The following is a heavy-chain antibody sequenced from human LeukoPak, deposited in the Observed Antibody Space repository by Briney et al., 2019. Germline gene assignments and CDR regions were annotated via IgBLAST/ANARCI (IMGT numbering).Heavy chain of an antibody. V-gene: IGHV4-30-4*01. D-gene: IGHD3-22*01. J-gene: IGHJ4*02. Sequence: SETLSLTCTVSGGSISSGDYYWSWIRQPPGKGLEWIGYIYYCGSTYYNPSLKSRVTISVDTSKNQFSLKLSSVTAADTAVYYCARGRYASYDSSGYPYYFDYWGQGTLVTVSS. CDR3: ARGRYASYDSSGYPYYFDY. CDR1: GGSISSGDYY. CDR2: IYYCGST.